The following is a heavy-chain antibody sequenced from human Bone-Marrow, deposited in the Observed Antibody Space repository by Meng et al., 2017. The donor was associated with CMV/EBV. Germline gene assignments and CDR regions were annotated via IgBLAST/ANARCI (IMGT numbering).Heavy chain of an antibody. J-gene: IGHJ4*02. D-gene: IGHD6-6*01. CDR3: ARDFGSSFDY. CDR1: GLTFSTYE. Sequence: GESLKISCAASGLTFSTYEMNWVRQAPGKGLEWISYISSSSSYIYYADSVKGRFTISRDNAKNSLYLQMNSLRAEDTAVYYCARDFGSSFDYWGQGTLVTVSS. CDR2: ISSSSSYI. V-gene: IGHV3-21*05.